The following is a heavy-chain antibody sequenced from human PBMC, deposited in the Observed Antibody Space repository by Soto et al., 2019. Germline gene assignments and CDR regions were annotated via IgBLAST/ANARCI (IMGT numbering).Heavy chain of an antibody. V-gene: IGHV1-69*12. CDR1: GGTFSSYA. Sequence: QVQLVQSGAEVKKPGSSVKVSCKASGGTFSSYAISWVRQAPVQGLEWMGGIIPIFGTANYAQKFQGRVTITADESTSTDHMELSSLRSEDTAVYYCATHPMATITYDYGLDVWGQGTTVTVSS. CDR3: ATHPMATITYDYGLDV. CDR2: IIPIFGTA. D-gene: IGHD5-12*01. J-gene: IGHJ6*02.